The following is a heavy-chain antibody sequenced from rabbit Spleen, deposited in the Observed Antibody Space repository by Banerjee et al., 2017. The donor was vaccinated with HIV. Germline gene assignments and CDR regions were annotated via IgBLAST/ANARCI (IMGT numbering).Heavy chain of an antibody. Sequence: QEQLVESGGGLVQPEGSLTLTCKASGFSFSASYWICWVRQAPGKGLEWIACIYAGSSGTTYYASWAKGRFTISITSSTTVTLQITSLAAADTATYFCAKSDAGGSWSLDFWGPGTRVTVS. J-gene: IGHJ4*02. V-gene: IGHV1S45*01. D-gene: IGHD8-1*01. CDR1: GFSFSASYW. CDR3: AKSDAGGSWSLDF. CDR2: IYAGSSGTT.